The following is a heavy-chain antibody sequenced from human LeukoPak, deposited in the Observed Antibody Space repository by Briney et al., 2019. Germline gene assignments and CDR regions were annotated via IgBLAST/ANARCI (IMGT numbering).Heavy chain of an antibody. CDR1: GGSISSYY. CDR3: ARDLRAKLGYCSGGSCYSEYYFDY. Sequence: SETLSLTCTVSGGSISSYYWSWIRQPPGKGLEWIGYIYYSGSTNYNPSLKSRVTISVDTSKNQFSLKLSSVTAADTAVYYCARDLRAKLGYCSGGSCYSEYYFDYWGQGTLVTVSS. J-gene: IGHJ4*02. CDR2: IYYSGST. V-gene: IGHV4-59*01. D-gene: IGHD2-15*01.